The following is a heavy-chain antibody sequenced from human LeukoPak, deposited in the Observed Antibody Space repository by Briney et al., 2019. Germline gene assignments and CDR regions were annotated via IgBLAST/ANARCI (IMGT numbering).Heavy chain of an antibody. D-gene: IGHD3-16*01. Sequence: SETLSLTCTVSGGSISSRYYYWVWIRQPPGKGLEWIGTVYYSGSTFHKSSLKSRVTISADTSKNQFSLKLGSVSAADTAVYYCARLVLLHSYFDYWGQGALVTVSS. CDR3: ARLVLLHSYFDY. J-gene: IGHJ4*02. V-gene: IGHV4-39*01. CDR2: VYYSGST. CDR1: GGSISSRYYY.